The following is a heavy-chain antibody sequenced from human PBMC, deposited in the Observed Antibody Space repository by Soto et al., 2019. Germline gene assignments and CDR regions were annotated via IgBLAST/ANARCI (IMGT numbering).Heavy chain of an antibody. CDR2: IYYSGST. CDR1: GGSISSYY. Sequence: PSETLSLTCTGSGGSISSYYWSWIRQPPGKGLEWMGNIYYSGSTNYNPSPKRRVTISVDTSKNQFSLKLSSVTAADTAVYYCASMGVWFGEFPNWFDPWGQGNLVTVSS. J-gene: IGHJ5*02. V-gene: IGHV4-59*08. CDR3: ASMGVWFGEFPNWFDP. D-gene: IGHD3-10*01.